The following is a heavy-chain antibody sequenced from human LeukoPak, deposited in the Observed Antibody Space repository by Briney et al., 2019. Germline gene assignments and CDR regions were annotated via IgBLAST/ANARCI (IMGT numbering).Heavy chain of an antibody. J-gene: IGHJ4*02. CDR3: TRMTTGHDY. CDR2: INHSGYT. Sequence: SETLSLTCAVSGVSFDEYYWAWLRQTPGKGLEWIGEINHSGYTNDSPSLKSRVTLSIDTSRKQFSLNLRSVTVADAGIYYCTRMTTGHDYWGQGTLVTVSS. CDR1: GVSFDEYY. V-gene: IGHV4-34*01. D-gene: IGHD4-17*01.